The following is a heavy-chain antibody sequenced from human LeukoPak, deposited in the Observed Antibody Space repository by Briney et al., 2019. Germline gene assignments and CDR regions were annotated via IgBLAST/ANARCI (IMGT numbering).Heavy chain of an antibody. CDR3: ARGPRTTVAGINY. CDR2: IIHSGST. D-gene: IGHD4-23*01. J-gene: IGHJ4*02. Sequence: SETLSLTCAVYGGSFSGYYWSWIRQPPGRGLEWIGEIIHSGSTNYNPSLKSRVTISVDTSKNQFSLKLSSVTAADTAVYYCARGPRTTVAGINYWGQGTLVTVSS. CDR1: GGSFSGYY. V-gene: IGHV4-34*01.